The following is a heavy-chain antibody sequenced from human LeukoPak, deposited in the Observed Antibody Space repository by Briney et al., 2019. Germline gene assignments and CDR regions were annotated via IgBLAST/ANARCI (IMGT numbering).Heavy chain of an antibody. J-gene: IGHJ4*02. D-gene: IGHD3-22*01. CDR1: GFTFSSYW. Sequence: GGSLRLSCAASGFTFSSYWMSWVRQAPGKGLEWVANIKQDGSEKYYVGSVKGRFTISRDNAKNSLYLQMNSLRAEDTAVYYCASELINYDSSQFDYWGQGTLVTVSS. CDR2: IKQDGSEK. V-gene: IGHV3-7*01. CDR3: ASELINYDSSQFDY.